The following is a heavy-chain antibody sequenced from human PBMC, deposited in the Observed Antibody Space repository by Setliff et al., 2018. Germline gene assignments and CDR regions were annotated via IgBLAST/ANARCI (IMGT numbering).Heavy chain of an antibody. D-gene: IGHD1-26*01. CDR2: INHSGST. J-gene: IGHJ5*02. Sequence: SETLSLTCTVYGGSLSNYCWSWIRQPPGKGLEWIVEINHSGSTNYNPSLKGRVTISVDTSTNQFSLRLTSLTAADTAVYFCARDNTILGATDHWGQGTLVTVSS. CDR1: GGSLSNYC. CDR3: ARDNTILGATDH. V-gene: IGHV4-34*01.